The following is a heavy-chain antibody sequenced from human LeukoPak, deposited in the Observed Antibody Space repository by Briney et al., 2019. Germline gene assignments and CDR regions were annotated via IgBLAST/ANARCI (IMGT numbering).Heavy chain of an antibody. V-gene: IGHV1-2*02. Sequence: ASVKVSCKASGYTFTGHYIYWVRQAPGQGLEWMGWINPSSGGTNYAQKFLGRVTMTRDTSISTAYMELSRLRSDDTAVYYCAKDALVSVAGLFDYWGQGTLVTVSS. D-gene: IGHD6-19*01. CDR1: GYTFTGHY. J-gene: IGHJ4*02. CDR3: AKDALVSVAGLFDY. CDR2: INPSSGGT.